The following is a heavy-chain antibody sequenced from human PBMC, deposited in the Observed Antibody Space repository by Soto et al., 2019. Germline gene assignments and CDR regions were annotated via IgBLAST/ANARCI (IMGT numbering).Heavy chain of an antibody. CDR2: INPNSGGT. CDR3: ARMFGGVAATHYYYYGMDV. Sequence: GASVKVSCKASGYTFTGYYMHWVRQAPGQGLEWMGWINPNSGGTNYAQKFQGRVTMTRDTSISTAYMELSRLRSDDTAVYYCARMFGGVAATHYYYYGMDVWGQGTTVTVSS. CDR1: GYTFTGYY. J-gene: IGHJ6*02. V-gene: IGHV1-2*02. D-gene: IGHD2-15*01.